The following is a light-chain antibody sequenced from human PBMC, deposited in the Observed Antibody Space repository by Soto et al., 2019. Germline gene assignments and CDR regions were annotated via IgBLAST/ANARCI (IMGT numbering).Light chain of an antibody. Sequence: DIQMTQSPSTLSASVGDRVTITCRASQSISSWLAWYQQKPGKAPKLLISKASSLESGVPSRFSGSGSGTEFTLTINSLQPDDSATYYCQQYHTWITFGQGTRLEI. CDR2: KAS. CDR1: QSISSW. J-gene: IGKJ5*01. CDR3: QQYHTWIT. V-gene: IGKV1-5*03.